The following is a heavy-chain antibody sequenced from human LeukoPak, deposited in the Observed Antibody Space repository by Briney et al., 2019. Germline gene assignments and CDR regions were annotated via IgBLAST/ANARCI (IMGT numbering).Heavy chain of an antibody. J-gene: IGHJ4*02. CDR2: ISGSGGST. V-gene: IGHV3-23*01. D-gene: IGHD6-13*01. Sequence: GGSLRLSCAASGFTFSSYAMSWVRQAPGKGLEWVSAISGSGGSTYYADSMKGRFTISRDNSKNTLYLQMNRLRAEDTSVYYCAKLFRSSSPDYWGQGTLVTVSS. CDR3: AKLFRSSSPDY. CDR1: GFTFSSYA.